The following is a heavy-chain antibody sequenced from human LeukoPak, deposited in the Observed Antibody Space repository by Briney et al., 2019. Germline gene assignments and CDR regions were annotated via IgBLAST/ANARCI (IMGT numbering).Heavy chain of an antibody. CDR2: ISAGNGNT. Sequence: GASVNVSCKASGYTFTSYAMHWVRQAPGQRLEWMGWISAGNGNTKYSQKFQGRVTITRDTSASTAYMELSSLRSEDTAVYYCARAKRGGYSGYDYYGMDVWGQGTTVTVSS. V-gene: IGHV1-3*01. J-gene: IGHJ6*02. D-gene: IGHD5-12*01. CDR1: GYTFTSYA. CDR3: ARAKRGGYSGYDYYGMDV.